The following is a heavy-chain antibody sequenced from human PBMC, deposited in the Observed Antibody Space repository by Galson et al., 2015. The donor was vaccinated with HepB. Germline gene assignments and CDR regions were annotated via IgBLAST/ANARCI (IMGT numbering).Heavy chain of an antibody. D-gene: IGHD2-2*02. CDR2: ISSSSSTI. V-gene: IGHV3-48*01. CDR1: GFTFSSYS. J-gene: IGHJ3*02. CDR3: ARDRCSSTSCYTDAFDI. Sequence: SLRLSCAASGFTFSSYSMNWVRQAPGKGLGWVSYISSSSSTIYYADSVKGRFTISRDNAKNSLYLQMNSLRAEDTAVYYCARDRCSSTSCYTDAFDIWGQGTMVTVSS.